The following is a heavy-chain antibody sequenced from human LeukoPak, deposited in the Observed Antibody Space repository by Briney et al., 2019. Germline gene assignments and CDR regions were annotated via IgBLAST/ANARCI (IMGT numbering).Heavy chain of an antibody. J-gene: IGHJ3*02. V-gene: IGHV4-4*07. D-gene: IGHD2-21*01. CDR2: IYTSGST. Sequence: PSETLSLTCTVSGGSISSYYWSWIRQPAGKGLEWIGRIYTSGSTNYNPSLKSRVTMSVDASKNQFSLKLSSVTAADTAVYYCARGCGGDCYSDDAFDIWGQGTMATVSS. CDR3: ARGCGGDCYSDDAFDI. CDR1: GGSISSYY.